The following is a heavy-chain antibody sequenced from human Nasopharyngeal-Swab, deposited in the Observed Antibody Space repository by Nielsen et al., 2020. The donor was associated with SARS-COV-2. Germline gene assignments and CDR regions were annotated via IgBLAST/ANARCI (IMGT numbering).Heavy chain of an antibody. D-gene: IGHD4-17*01. CDR3: TTDGTTTVTTWVDV. J-gene: IGHJ6*04. Sequence: WIRQPPGKGLEWVGRIKSKTDGGTTDYAAPVKGRFTISRDDSRNTLYLQVNSLKTEDTAVYYCTTDGTTTVTTWVDVWGKGTTVTVSS. CDR2: IKSKTDGGTT. V-gene: IGHV3-15*07.